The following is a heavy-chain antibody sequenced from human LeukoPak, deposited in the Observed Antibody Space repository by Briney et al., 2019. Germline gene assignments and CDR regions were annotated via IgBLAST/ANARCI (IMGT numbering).Heavy chain of an antibody. D-gene: IGHD1-26*01. CDR2: IYYSGST. J-gene: IGHJ4*02. V-gene: IGHV4-39*01. CDR1: GGSISSSSYY. Sequence: SETLSLTCTVSGGSISSSSYYWGWIRQPPGKGLEWIGSIYYSGSTYYNPSLKSRVTISVDTSKDQFSLKLSSVTAADTAVYYCARQLGGATNGYWGQGTLVTVSS. CDR3: ARQLGGATNGY.